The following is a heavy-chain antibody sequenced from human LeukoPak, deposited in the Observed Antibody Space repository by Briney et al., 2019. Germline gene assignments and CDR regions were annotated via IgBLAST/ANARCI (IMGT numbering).Heavy chain of an antibody. CDR2: IYPGDSDT. D-gene: IGHD2-21*02. CDR1: GYTFTTYW. J-gene: IGHJ1*01. Sequence: GESLKISRQGSGYTFTTYWIGWVRQMPGRGLEWMGIIYPGDSDTRYSPSSRGQVTISADKSINTAYLRWSSLKASDTAMYYCARSPCGGDCYSGHFQHWGQGTLVTVSS. CDR3: ARSPCGGDCYSGHFQH. V-gene: IGHV5-51*01.